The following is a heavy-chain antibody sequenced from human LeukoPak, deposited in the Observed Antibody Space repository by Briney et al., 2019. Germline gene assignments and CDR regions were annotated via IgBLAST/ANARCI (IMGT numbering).Heavy chain of an antibody. CDR2: IYYSGST. CDR3: ARARYANAWYAFDI. V-gene: IGHV4-30-4*01. D-gene: IGHD2-2*01. CDR1: GSSISSGDYY. Sequence: PSQTLSLTCTVSGSSISSGDYYWSWIRQPPGKGLEWIGYIYYSGSTYYNPSLKSRVTISVDTSKNQFSLKLTSVTAADTAVYYCARARYANAWYAFDIWGHGTMVTVSS. J-gene: IGHJ3*02.